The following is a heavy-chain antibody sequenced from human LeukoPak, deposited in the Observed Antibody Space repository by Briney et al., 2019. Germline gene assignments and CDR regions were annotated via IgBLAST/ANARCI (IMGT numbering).Heavy chain of an antibody. D-gene: IGHD4/OR15-4a*01. CDR1: GGSISSSSYY. Sequence: SETLSLTCTVSGGSISSSSYYWGWIRQPPGKGLEWLGSIYYSGTTYYSPSLKSRVTISVDTSKNQFSLELTSVTAADTAMYYCARSLYGVNTWFDYWGQGTLVTVSS. CDR3: ARSLYGVNTWFDY. J-gene: IGHJ4*02. V-gene: IGHV4-39*07. CDR2: IYYSGTT.